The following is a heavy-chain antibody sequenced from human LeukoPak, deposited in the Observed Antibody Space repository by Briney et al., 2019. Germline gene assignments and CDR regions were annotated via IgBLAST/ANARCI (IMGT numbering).Heavy chain of an antibody. CDR3: ARGGTTGRYYYYYYMDV. CDR2: ISYDGSNK. J-gene: IGHJ6*03. D-gene: IGHD1-7*01. Sequence: GRSLRLSCAASGFTFGSYAMHWVRQAPGKGLEWVAVISYDGSNKYYADSVKGRFTISRDNSKNTLYLQMNSLRAEDTAVYYCARGGTTGRYYYYYYMDVWGKGTTVTVSS. V-gene: IGHV3-30*01. CDR1: GFTFGSYA.